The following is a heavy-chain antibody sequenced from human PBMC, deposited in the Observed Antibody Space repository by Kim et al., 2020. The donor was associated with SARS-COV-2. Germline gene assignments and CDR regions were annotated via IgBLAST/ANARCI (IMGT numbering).Heavy chain of an antibody. CDR2: FDPEDGET. Sequence: ASVKVSCKVSGYTLTELSMHWVRQAPGKGLEWMGGFDPEDGETIYAQKFQGRVTMTEDTSTDTAYMELSSLRSEDTAVYYCATGGPPLRYFDWLLPFQHWGQGTLVTVSS. D-gene: IGHD3-9*01. V-gene: IGHV1-24*01. J-gene: IGHJ1*01. CDR3: ATGGPPLRYFDWLLPFQH. CDR1: GYTLTELS.